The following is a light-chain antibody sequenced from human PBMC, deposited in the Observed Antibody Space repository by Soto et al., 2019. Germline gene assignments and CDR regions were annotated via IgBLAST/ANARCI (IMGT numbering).Light chain of an antibody. Sequence: AIQLTQSPSSLSASVGDRVTITCRASQGISSYLAWYQQKPGKAPEFLIYDASSLESWVPSRFSGSGSGTEFTLTISSLQSEDFATYYCQQYKSFWTFGQGTKV. J-gene: IGKJ1*01. CDR3: QQYKSFWT. CDR2: DAS. V-gene: IGKV1-13*02. CDR1: QGISSY.